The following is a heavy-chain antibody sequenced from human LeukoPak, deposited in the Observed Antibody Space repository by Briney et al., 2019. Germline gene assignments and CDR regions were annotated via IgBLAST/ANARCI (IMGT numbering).Heavy chain of an antibody. D-gene: IGHD4-17*01. J-gene: IGHJ4*02. CDR1: GGSISSYY. CDR2: IYYSGST. CDR3: ARAYGDYPRVFDY. Sequence: SETLSLTCTVSGGSISSYYWSWIRQPPGKGLEWIGYIYYSGSTNYNPSLKSRVTISVDTPKNQFSLKLSSVTAADTAVYYCARAYGDYPRVFDYWGQGTLVTVSS. V-gene: IGHV4-59*01.